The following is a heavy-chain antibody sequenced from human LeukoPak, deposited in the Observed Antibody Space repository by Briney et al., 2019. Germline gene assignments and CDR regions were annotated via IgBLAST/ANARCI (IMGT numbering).Heavy chain of an antibody. CDR2: IKQDGSEK. CDR1: GFTLSTYW. CDR3: ATAGVGY. J-gene: IGHJ4*02. V-gene: IGHV3-7*05. D-gene: IGHD1-26*01. Sequence: PGGSLRLSCVPSGFTLSTYWMSWVRPAPGRGLEWVANIKQDGSEKYYVDSVKGRLTISRDNAKNSLYLQINSLRAEDTAVYYCATAGVGYWGKGSLVTVSS.